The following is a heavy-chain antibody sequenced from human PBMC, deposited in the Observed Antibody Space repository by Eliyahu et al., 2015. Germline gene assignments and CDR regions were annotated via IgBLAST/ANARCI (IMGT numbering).Heavy chain of an antibody. CDR3: ARGGYSSGSS. J-gene: IGHJ5*02. V-gene: IGHV1-46*03. D-gene: IGHD5-12*01. Sequence: QVQLVQSGAEVKKXGASVKVSCKASGYTFTXYNMHWVRQAPGQGLEWMGIIKPSGATTTYAQKFQGRVTMTMDTSTSTVYMELSSLRSEDTAVYYCARGGYSSGSSWGQGTLITVSS. CDR2: IKPSGATT. CDR1: GYTFTXYN.